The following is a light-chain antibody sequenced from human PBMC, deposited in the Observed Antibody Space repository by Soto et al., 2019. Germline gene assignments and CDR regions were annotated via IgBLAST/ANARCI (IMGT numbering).Light chain of an antibody. Sequence: EIVMTQSPATLSVSPGERATLSCRASQGIKDYLAWFQQKPGQAPRLLIYGASARATAIPARFSGGGSGTEFTLSIRTLQSEDSAVYYCQQYNNWPRTLAQVTNVYIK. CDR3: QQYNNWPRT. J-gene: IGKJ1*01. CDR2: GAS. V-gene: IGKV3-15*01. CDR1: QGIKDY.